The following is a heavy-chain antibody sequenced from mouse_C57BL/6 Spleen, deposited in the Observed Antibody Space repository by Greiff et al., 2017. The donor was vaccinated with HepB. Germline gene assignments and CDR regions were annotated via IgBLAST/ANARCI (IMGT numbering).Heavy chain of an antibody. J-gene: IGHJ1*03. CDR1: GFTFSSYA. V-gene: IGHV5-4*03. CDR3: ARSPFITTVVEDWYFDV. CDR2: ISDGGSYT. Sequence: EVKLMESGGGLVKPGGSLKLSCAASGFTFSSYAMSWVRQTPEKRLEWVATISDGGSYTYYPDNVKGRFTISRDNAKNNLYLQMSHLKSEDTAMYYCARSPFITTVVEDWYFDVWGTGTTVTVSS. D-gene: IGHD1-1*01.